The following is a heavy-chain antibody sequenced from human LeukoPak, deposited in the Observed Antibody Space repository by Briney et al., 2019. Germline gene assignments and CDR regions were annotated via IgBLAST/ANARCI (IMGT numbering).Heavy chain of an antibody. CDR2: INPNSGGT. V-gene: IGHV1-2*06. Sequence: ASVKVSCKASGYTFTGYYMHWVRQAPGQGLEWMGRINPNSGGTNYAQKFQGRVTMTRDTSISTAYMELSRLRSDDTAVYYCARDGLRILSSWPTPTYYFDYWGQGTPVTVSS. J-gene: IGHJ4*02. D-gene: IGHD6-13*01. CDR1: GYTFTGYY. CDR3: ARDGLRILSSWPTPTYYFDY.